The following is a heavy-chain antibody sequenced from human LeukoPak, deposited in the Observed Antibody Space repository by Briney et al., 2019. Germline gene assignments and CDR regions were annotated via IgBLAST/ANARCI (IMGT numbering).Heavy chain of an antibody. V-gene: IGHV3-21*01. CDR1: GFTFSSYS. CDR2: ISSGSSYI. Sequence: PGGSLRLSCAASGFTFSSYSMDWVRQAPGQGLEWVASISSGSSYIYYADSVKGRFTTSRDNAKNSLYLQMNSLRAEDTAVYYCVRSMATITFSFDYWGQGTLVTVSS. CDR3: VRSMATITFSFDY. D-gene: IGHD5-24*01. J-gene: IGHJ4*02.